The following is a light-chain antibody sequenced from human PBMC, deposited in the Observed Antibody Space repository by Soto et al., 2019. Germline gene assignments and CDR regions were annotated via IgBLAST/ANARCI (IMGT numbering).Light chain of an antibody. V-gene: IGLV2-14*01. CDR1: SSDVGGYHY. CDR2: EVS. CDR3: CSYTRSTTPL. J-gene: IGLJ2*01. Sequence: QSALTQLASVSGSPGQSITISCTGSSSDVGGYHYVSWYQQYPGEAPILVISEVSNRHSGVSNRFSGYKSGNTASLTISGLQAEDEADYYCCSYTRSTTPLFGGGTKLTV.